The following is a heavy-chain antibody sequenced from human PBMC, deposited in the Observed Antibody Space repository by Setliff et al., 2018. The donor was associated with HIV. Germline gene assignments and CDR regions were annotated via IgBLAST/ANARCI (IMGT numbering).Heavy chain of an antibody. J-gene: IGHJ5*02. CDR3: ARDGSSYYGSGSYTWFDP. CDR1: GYTFTSYD. Sequence: GASVKVSCKASGYTFTSYDINWVRQATGQGLEWMGWMNPNSGNTGYAQKFQGRVTMTRKISISTAYMELSSLRSEDTAVYCCARDGSSYYGSGSYTWFDPWGQGTLVTVSS. D-gene: IGHD3-10*01. CDR2: MNPNSGNT. V-gene: IGHV1-8*02.